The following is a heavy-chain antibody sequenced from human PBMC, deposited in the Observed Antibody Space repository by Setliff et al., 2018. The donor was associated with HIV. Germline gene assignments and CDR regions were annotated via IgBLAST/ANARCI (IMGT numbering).Heavy chain of an antibody. CDR1: GGTFSSYA. J-gene: IGHJ4*02. D-gene: IGHD6-19*01. V-gene: IGHV1-69*13. CDR3: ARAGASSGWYGWYFGY. Sequence: SVKVSCKASGGTFSSYAISWVRQAPGQGLEWMGGIIPIFGTANYAQKFQGRVTITADESTSTAYMELSSLITEDTAVYYCARAGASSGWYGWYFGYWGQGTLVTVCS. CDR2: IIPIFGTA.